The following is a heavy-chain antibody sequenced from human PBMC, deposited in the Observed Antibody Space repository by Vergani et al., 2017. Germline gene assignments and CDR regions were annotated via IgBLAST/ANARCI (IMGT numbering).Heavy chain of an antibody. J-gene: IGHJ5*02. CDR2: ISGSGGST. CDR3: AKDHESDYPQRGWFDP. D-gene: IGHD4-17*01. CDR1: GFTFSSYA. Sequence: EVQLVESGGGLVQPGGSLRLSCAASGFTFSSYAMSWVRQAPGKGLEWVSAISGSGGSTYYADSVKGRFTISRDNSKNTLYLQMNSLRAEDTPVYYCAKDHESDYPQRGWFDPWGQGTLVTVSS. V-gene: IGHV3-23*04.